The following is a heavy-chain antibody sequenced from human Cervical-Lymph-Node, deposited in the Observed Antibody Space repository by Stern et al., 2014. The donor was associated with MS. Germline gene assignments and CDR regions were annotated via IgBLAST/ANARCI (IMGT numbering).Heavy chain of an antibody. Sequence: QLQLQESGPGLVKPSETLSLTCAVSGDSISSYTHYWAWIRQPPGKGLEWIGSVYYSGATYYNPSLKSPVTISVDPSKNPFSLGLNSVPAADTAVYYCAKHACTGAACPFDLWGQGTLVTVSS. V-gene: IGHV4-39*01. D-gene: IGHD2-8*02. CDR2: VYYSGAT. CDR3: AKHACTGAACPFDL. J-gene: IGHJ4*02. CDR1: GDSISSYTHY.